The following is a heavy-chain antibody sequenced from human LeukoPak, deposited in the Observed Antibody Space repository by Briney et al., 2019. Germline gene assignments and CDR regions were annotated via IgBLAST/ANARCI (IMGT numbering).Heavy chain of an antibody. CDR1: GGSFSGYY. CDR2: INHSGST. Sequence: PSETLSLTCAVYGGSFSGYYWSWIRQPPGKGLEWIGEINHSGSTNYNPSLKSRVTISVDTSKNQFSLKLSSVTAADTAVYYCASEIFTVTTGAYYFDYWGQGTLVTVSS. J-gene: IGHJ4*02. V-gene: IGHV4-34*01. CDR3: ASEIFTVTTGAYYFDY. D-gene: IGHD4-17*01.